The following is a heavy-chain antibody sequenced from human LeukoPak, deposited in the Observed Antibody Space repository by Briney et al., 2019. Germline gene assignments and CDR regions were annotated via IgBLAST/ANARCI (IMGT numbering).Heavy chain of an antibody. CDR1: GGSFSGYY. CDR2: INHSGST. V-gene: IGHV4-34*01. J-gene: IGHJ4*02. Sequence: PSETLSLTCAVYGGSFSGYYWSWIRQPPGKGLEWIGEINHSGSTNYNPSLKSRVTISVDTSKNQFSLKLSSVTAADTAVYYCARVPSAHSSSSRSGDYWGQGTLVTVSS. D-gene: IGHD6-6*01. CDR3: ARVPSAHSSSSRSGDY.